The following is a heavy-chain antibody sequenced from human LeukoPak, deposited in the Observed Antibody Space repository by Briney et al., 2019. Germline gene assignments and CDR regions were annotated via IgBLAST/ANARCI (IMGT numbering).Heavy chain of an antibody. Sequence: PGGSLRLSCAASGFTFSSYAMHWVRQAPGKGLEWVAVISYDGSNKYYADSVKGRFTISRDNSKNTLYLQMNSLRAEDTAVYYCARSYLGAWSPLPTDYWGQGTLVTVSS. CDR3: ARSYLGAWSPLPTDY. V-gene: IGHV3-30-3*01. D-gene: IGHD1-26*01. CDR2: ISYDGSNK. J-gene: IGHJ4*02. CDR1: GFTFSSYA.